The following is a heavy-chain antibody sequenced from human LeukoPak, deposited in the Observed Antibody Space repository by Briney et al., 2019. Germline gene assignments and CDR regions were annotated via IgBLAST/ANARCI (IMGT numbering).Heavy chain of an antibody. CDR3: ARGGVMVYARVNAFDI. CDR1: GNSVTEVA. V-gene: IGHV1-24*01. Sequence: GASVKVSCKVSGNSVTEVAIHWVRQTPGEGLEWMGGFHPKDADMIYAQKFRGRVTMSQDTSTDTVYMELSSLRSEDTAVYYCARGGVMVYARVNAFDIWGQGTMVTVSS. J-gene: IGHJ3*02. D-gene: IGHD2-8*01. CDR2: FHPKDADM.